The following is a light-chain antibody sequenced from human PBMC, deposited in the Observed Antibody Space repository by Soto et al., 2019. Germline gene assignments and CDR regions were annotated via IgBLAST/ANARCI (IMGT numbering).Light chain of an antibody. CDR2: GNN. V-gene: IGLV1-40*01. Sequence: QSVLTQPPSVSGAPGQRVTISCTGSSANIGAAYNVDWYQQLPGTAPKLLIYGNNNRPSGVPARFSGSKSGTSASLDIAGIQAEDEGDYYCKSYDRSLSGYVFGTGTKVTV. CDR1: SANIGAAYN. CDR3: KSYDRSLSGYV. J-gene: IGLJ1*01.